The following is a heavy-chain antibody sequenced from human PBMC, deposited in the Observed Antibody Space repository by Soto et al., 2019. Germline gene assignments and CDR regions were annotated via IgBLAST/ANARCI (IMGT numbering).Heavy chain of an antibody. V-gene: IGHV4-4*02. J-gene: IGHJ5*02. CDR3: ARDRSGIAAAGFDP. CDR2: IYHSGST. CDR1: GGSISSGNW. Sequence: SETLSLTCAVSGGSISSGNWWSWVRQPPGKGLEWIGEIYHSGSTNYNPSLKSRVTISVDKSKNQFSLKLSSVTAADTAVYYCARDRSGIAAAGFDPWGQGTLVTVSS. D-gene: IGHD6-13*01.